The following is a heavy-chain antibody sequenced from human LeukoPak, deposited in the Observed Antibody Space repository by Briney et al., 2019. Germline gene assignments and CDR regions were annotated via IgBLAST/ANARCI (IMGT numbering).Heavy chain of an antibody. V-gene: IGHV3-23*01. D-gene: IGHD3-22*01. CDR1: GFTFAIYA. J-gene: IGHJ4*02. CDR2: ISGSGGST. Sequence: GGSLRLSCAAAGFTFAIYAMSWVRQAPGKGLEWVSSISGSGGSTYHADSVKGRFTISRDNSRNTLYPQMNSLKVEDTAVYYCAKEDRSGSSGYNDFWGQGTLVTVSS. CDR3: AKEDRSGSSGYNDF.